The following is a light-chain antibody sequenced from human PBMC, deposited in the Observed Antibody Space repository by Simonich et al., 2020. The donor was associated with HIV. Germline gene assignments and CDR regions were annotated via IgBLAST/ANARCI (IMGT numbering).Light chain of an antibody. J-gene: IGLJ2*01. CDR1: SSDVGGYNY. CDR2: EVS. V-gene: IGLV2-8*01. CDR3: SSYAVSNNLV. Sequence: QSALTQPASVSGSPGQSITISCTGTSSDVGGYNYVSWYQQHPGKAPKLMIYEVSKPPSVVPDLFSSSKSCNTASLTVSGLHAYDESDYYCSSYAVSNNLVFGGGTKLTVL.